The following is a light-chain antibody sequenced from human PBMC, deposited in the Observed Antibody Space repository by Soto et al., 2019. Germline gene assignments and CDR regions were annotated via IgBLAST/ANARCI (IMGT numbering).Light chain of an antibody. CDR2: STS. J-gene: IGKJ2*01. V-gene: IGKV3-20*01. CDR3: QQYSPSPSYT. CDR1: QSISSAF. Sequence: EIVLTQSPGTLSLSLGERATLSCRASQSISSAFFAWYQQKPGLPPRLLIYSTSNRASGVPDRFSGSGSGTDFTLTISRVEPEDSAVYYCQQYSPSPSYTFGQGTKLAIK.